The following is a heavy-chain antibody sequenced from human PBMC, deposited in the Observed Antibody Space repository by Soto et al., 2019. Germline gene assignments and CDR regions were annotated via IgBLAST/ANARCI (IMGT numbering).Heavy chain of an antibody. Sequence: EVQLLESGGGLVQPGGSLRLSCTGSGFAFNTFDMAWVRQAPGKGLEYVSGISGGGHINYADSVKGRFTISRDESRNTLYLQMNSLRVEETATYYCVKGFWGDNWGHAALVSVS. J-gene: IGHJ4*01. CDR1: GFAFNTFD. D-gene: IGHD3-16*01. V-gene: IGHV3-23*01. CDR3: VKGFWGDN. CDR2: ISGGGHI.